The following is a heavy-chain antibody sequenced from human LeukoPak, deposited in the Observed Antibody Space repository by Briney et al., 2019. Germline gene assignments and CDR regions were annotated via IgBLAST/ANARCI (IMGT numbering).Heavy chain of an antibody. Sequence: PGGSLRLSCAASGFTFSSYSMNWVRQAPGKGLEWVSSISSSSSYIYYADSVKGRFTISRDNAKNSLYLQMNSLRAEDTAVYYCAKDLDKFFGVVTPRSLVDRAFDIWGQGTMVTVSS. V-gene: IGHV3-21*01. J-gene: IGHJ3*02. D-gene: IGHD3-3*01. CDR1: GFTFSSYS. CDR2: ISSSSSYI. CDR3: AKDLDKFFGVVTPRSLVDRAFDI.